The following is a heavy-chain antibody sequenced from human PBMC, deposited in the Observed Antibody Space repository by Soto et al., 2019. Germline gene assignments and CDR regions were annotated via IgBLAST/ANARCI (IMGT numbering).Heavy chain of an antibody. D-gene: IGHD3-22*01. CDR1: GYSFDSHY. CDR2: IYPGDSDA. V-gene: IGHV5-51*01. CDR3: ARLEGAEAFYFVSSGYPIDPFDI. Sequence: PGESLKISCKASGYSFDSHYIGWVRQMPGKGLECMGIIYPGDSDATYSPSFQGQVTISADKSITTAYLQWSSLKASDTAMYFCARLEGAEAFYFVSSGYPIDPFDIWGQGTMVTVSS. J-gene: IGHJ3*02.